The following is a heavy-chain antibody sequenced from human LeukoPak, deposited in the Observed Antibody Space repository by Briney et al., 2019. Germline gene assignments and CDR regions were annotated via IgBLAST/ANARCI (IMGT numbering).Heavy chain of an antibody. J-gene: IGHJ6*03. D-gene: IGHD1-1*01. V-gene: IGHV4-59*01. CDR2: VDHTGST. CDR3: ARGRVSSSTWYSTYYYYFYMDV. Sequence: SETLALTCSVSDDSITMYYWTWIRQPPGKGLEWIGYVDHTGSTNFNPSLNGRVSISRDTTKNLFSLRLRSVTAADTAVYFCARGRVSSSTWYSTYYYYFYMDVWGKGTTVTVSS. CDR1: DDSITMYY.